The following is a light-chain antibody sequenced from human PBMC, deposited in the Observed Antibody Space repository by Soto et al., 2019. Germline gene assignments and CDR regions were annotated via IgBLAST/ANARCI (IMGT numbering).Light chain of an antibody. V-gene: IGLV1-47*01. CDR1: SSNIGSNY. CDR2: RNN. Sequence: QPVLTQPPSASGTPGQRVTISCSGSSSNIGSNYVYWYQQLPGTAPKLLIYRNNQRPSGVPDRFSGSKSGTSASLAISGRRSEDEADYYCAAWDDSVSAPWVFGGGTKPTVL. J-gene: IGLJ3*02. CDR3: AAWDDSVSAPWV.